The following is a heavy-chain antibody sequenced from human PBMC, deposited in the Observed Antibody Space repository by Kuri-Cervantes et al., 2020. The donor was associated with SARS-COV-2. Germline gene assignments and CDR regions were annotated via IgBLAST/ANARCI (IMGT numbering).Heavy chain of an antibody. D-gene: IGHD3-10*01. Sequence: GGSLRLSCAASGFTFADYAMHWVRQAPGKGLEWVSCITWDGGSTFYADSVKGRFTISRDNSKNTLYLQMNSLRAEDTAVYYCAKFSGPMVRGVTFLGQFYYYYMDVWGKGTTVTVSS. J-gene: IGHJ6*03. CDR2: ITWDGGST. V-gene: IGHV3-43D*03. CDR1: GFTFADYA. CDR3: AKFSGPMVRGVTFLGQFYYYYMDV.